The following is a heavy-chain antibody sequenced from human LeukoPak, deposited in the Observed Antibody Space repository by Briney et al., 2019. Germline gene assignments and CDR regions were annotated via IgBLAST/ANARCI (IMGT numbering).Heavy chain of an antibody. V-gene: IGHV3-48*01. J-gene: IGHJ4*02. Sequence: GGSLRLSCAASGFTFSSYSMNWVRQAPGKGLEWVSYISSSSSTIYYADSVKGRFTISRDNAKNSLYLQMNSVRAEDMAVYYCGRDMRAAAGIVDYWGQGILVTVSS. D-gene: IGHD6-13*01. CDR3: GRDMRAAAGIVDY. CDR2: ISSSSSTI. CDR1: GFTFSSYS.